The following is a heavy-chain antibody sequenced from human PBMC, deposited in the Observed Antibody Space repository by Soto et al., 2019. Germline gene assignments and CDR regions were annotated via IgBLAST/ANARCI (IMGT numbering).Heavy chain of an antibody. D-gene: IGHD4-17*01. CDR3: ARSSDGDYPYYYYYMDV. Sequence: EVQLVESGGGLVQPGGSLRLSCAASGFTVSSNYMSWVRQAPGKGLEWVSVIYSGGSTYYADSVKGRFTISRDNSKNTLYLQMNSLRAEDTAVYYCARSSDGDYPYYYYYMDVWGKGTTVTVSS. V-gene: IGHV3-66*01. CDR2: IYSGGST. CDR1: GFTVSSNY. J-gene: IGHJ6*03.